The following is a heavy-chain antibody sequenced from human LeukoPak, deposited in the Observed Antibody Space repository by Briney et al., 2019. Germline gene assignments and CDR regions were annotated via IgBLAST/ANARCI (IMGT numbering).Heavy chain of an antibody. V-gene: IGHV1-2*02. J-gene: IGHJ4*02. CDR1: GYTFTDYY. CDR2: INPNSGGT. D-gene: IGHD3-3*01. Sequence: GASVKVSCKASGYTFTDYYLHWVRQVPGQGLEWMGRINPNSGGTNYAQKFQGRVTMSRDTSISTAYIELSRLRSDDTAVYYCARGDRITISARGYYFDYWGQGTLVTVSS. CDR3: ARGDRITISARGYYFDY.